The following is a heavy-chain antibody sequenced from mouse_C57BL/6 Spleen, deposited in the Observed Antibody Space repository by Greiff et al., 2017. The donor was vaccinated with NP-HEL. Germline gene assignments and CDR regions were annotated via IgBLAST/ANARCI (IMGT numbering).Heavy chain of an antibody. V-gene: IGHV14-2*01. CDR2: IDPEDGET. CDR1: GFNIKDYY. Sequence: VQLKESGAELVKPGASVKLSCTASGFNIKDYYMHWVKQRTEQGLEWIGRIDPEDGETKYAPKFQGKATITADTSSTTAYLQLSSLTSEDTAVYDCARAYGSSLAWFAYWGQGTLVTVSA. J-gene: IGHJ3*01. D-gene: IGHD1-1*01. CDR3: ARAYGSSLAWFAY.